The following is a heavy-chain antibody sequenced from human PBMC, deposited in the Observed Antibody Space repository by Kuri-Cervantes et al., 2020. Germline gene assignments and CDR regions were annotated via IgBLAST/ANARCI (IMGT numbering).Heavy chain of an antibody. D-gene: IGHD6-19*01. CDR2: INSDGSST. CDR3: ARVGYSSGRKARQKYFQH. Sequence: GGSLRLSCAASGFTFSSYWMHWVRQAPGKGLVWVSRINSDGSSTSYADSVKGRFTISRDNAKNSLYLQMNSLRDEDTAVYYCARVGYSSGRKARQKYFQHWGQGTLVTVSS. V-gene: IGHV3-74*01. CDR1: GFTFSSYW. J-gene: IGHJ1*01.